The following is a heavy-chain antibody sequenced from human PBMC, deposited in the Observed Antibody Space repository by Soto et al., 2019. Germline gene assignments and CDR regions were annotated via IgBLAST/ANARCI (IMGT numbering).Heavy chain of an antibody. V-gene: IGHV3-7*01. CDR1: GFTFSSYW. Sequence: VGSLRLSCAASGFTFSSYWMSWVRQAPGKGLEWVANIKQDGSEKYYVDSVKGRFTISRDNAKNSLYLQMNSLRAEDTAVYYCASFIPWGGYGYNNWFDPWGQGTLVTVSS. CDR2: IKQDGSEK. D-gene: IGHD3-3*01. CDR3: ASFIPWGGYGYNNWFDP. J-gene: IGHJ5*02.